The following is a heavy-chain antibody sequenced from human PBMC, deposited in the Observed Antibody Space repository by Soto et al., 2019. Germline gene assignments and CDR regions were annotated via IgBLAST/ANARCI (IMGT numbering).Heavy chain of an antibody. D-gene: IGHD6-13*01. J-gene: IGHJ6*02. Sequence: PSETLSLTCTVSGGSISSYYWSWIRQPPGKGLERIGYIYYSGSTNYNPSLKSRVTISVDTSKNQFSLKLSSVTAADTAVYYCARVGLVYSSSWYGSYYGMDVWGQGTTVTVSS. CDR1: GGSISSYY. CDR2: IYYSGST. CDR3: ARVGLVYSSSWYGSYYGMDV. V-gene: IGHV4-59*01.